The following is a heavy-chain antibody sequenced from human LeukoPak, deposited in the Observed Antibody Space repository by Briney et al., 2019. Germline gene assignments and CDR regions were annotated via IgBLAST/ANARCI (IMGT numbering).Heavy chain of an antibody. V-gene: IGHV3-74*01. CDR3: ARNYRPFDY. D-gene: IGHD4-4*01. J-gene: IGHJ4*02. Sequence: GGSLRLSCAASGFTFSSNGRPGVGQAPGKGLVWVSRINSDGSSTSYADSVKGRFTISRDNAKNTLYLQMNSLRAEDTAVYYCARNYRPFDYWGQGTLVTVSS. CDR1: GFTFSSNG. CDR2: INSDGSST.